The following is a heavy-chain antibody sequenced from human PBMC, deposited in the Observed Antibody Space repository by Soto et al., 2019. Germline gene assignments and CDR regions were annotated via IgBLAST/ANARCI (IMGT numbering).Heavy chain of an antibody. CDR1: GGTFSSNA. D-gene: IGHD3-10*01. Sequence: GASVKVSCKASGGTFSSNAISWVRQAPGQGLEWMGGTIPVFGTPKYAQKFQGRATITAEKSTSTAYMELSSLRSEDTAVYYCAKGRATMVRSDNSRLYYHYAMDVWGQGTTVTVSS. V-gene: IGHV1-69*06. J-gene: IGHJ6*02. CDR2: TIPVFGTP. CDR3: AKGRATMVRSDNSRLYYHYAMDV.